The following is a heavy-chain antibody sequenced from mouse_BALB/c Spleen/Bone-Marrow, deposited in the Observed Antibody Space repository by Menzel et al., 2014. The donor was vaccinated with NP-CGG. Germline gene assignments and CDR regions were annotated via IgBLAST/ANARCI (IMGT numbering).Heavy chain of an antibody. V-gene: IGHV5-17*02. CDR2: ISSGSSPI. CDR3: TRGGNWEDFDY. D-gene: IGHD4-1*01. Sequence: EVQRVESGGGLVQPGGSRKLSCAASGFTFSSFGMHWVRQAPEKGLEWVAYISSGSSPIFYADTVKGRFTISRDNPKNTLFLQMTSLRSEDTAIYYCTRGGNWEDFDYWGQGTTLTASS. J-gene: IGHJ2*01. CDR1: GFTFSSFG.